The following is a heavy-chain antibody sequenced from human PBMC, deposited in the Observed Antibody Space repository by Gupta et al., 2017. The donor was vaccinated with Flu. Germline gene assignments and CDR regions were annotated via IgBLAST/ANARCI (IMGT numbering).Heavy chain of an antibody. V-gene: IGHV4-34*01. CDR2: INHSGST. D-gene: IGHD4-23*01. J-gene: IGHJ4*02. CDR3: ARRFPIYGGNSQFDY. CDR1: GGSFSGYY. Sequence: YGVYGGSFSGYYWSWIRQPPGKGLEWIGEINHSGSTNYNPSLKSRVTISVDTSKNQFSLKLSSVTAADTAVYYCARRFPIYGGNSQFDYWGQGTLVTVSS.